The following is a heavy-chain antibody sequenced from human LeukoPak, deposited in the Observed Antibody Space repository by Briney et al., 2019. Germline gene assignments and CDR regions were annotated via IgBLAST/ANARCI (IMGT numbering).Heavy chain of an antibody. J-gene: IGHJ4*02. CDR2: IYYSGST. CDR3: ARDSTPRTYYYGSGSRRGGGIDY. Sequence: PSETLSLTCTVSGGSISSDVYYWSWIRQDPGKGLEWIGYIYYSGSTHYNPSLKSRVTISVDTSKNQFSLKLSSVTAADTAVYYCARDSTPRTYYYGSGSRRGGGIDYWGQGTLVTVSS. V-gene: IGHV4-31*03. CDR1: GGSISSDVYY. D-gene: IGHD3-10*01.